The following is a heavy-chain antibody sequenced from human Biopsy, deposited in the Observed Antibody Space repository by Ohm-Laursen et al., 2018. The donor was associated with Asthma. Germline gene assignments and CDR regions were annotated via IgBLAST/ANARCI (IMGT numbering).Heavy chain of an antibody. V-gene: IGHV1-69*13. CDR2: INYVFGTT. Sequence: SVKVSCKSLGGTFNTYVIGWVRPAPGQGLEWMGGINYVFGTTTYPQKFQDRVTITADDSTSTVYMELSSLRSEDTAVYYCARKAGSCISRTCYSLDFWGQGTLVTVSS. CDR3: ARKAGSCISRTCYSLDF. D-gene: IGHD2-2*01. CDR1: GGTFNTYV. J-gene: IGHJ4*02.